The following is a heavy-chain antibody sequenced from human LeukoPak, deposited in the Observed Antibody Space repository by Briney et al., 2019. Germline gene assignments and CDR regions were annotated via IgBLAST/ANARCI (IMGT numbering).Heavy chain of an antibody. J-gene: IGHJ4*02. Sequence: GSLRLSCAASGFTFSNSAMSWVRQAPGEGLEWVANILERGSEKKYVDSVKGRFTISRDNAKNSLFLQMNSLRVEDTGIYYCARDRVGGANDYWGQGTLVTVSS. CDR3: ARDRVGGANDY. V-gene: IGHV3-7*01. D-gene: IGHD3-16*01. CDR1: GFTFSNSA. CDR2: ILERGSEK.